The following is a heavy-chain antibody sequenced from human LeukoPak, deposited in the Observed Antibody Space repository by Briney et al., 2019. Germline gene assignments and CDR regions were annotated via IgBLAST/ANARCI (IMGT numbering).Heavy chain of an antibody. D-gene: IGHD6-19*01. J-gene: IGHJ4*02. CDR1: GFTFSNHN. Sequence: GGSLRLSCAASGFTFSNHNMNWVRQAPGKGLEWVSGISWNSGSIGYADSVKGRFTISRDNSNNTLYLHMNSLRVEDTAVFYCAKSYSSGWYVTDYWGQGTLVTVSS. V-gene: IGHV3-48*01. CDR2: ISWNSGSI. CDR3: AKSYSSGWYVTDY.